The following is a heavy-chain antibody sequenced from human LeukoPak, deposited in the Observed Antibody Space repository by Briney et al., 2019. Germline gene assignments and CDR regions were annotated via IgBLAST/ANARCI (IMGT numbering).Heavy chain of an antibody. V-gene: IGHV3-30*04. Sequence: GGSLRLSCAASGFTLSSYAIHWVRQAPGKGLEWVAVVSYDGSNKYNADSVLGRFTISRDNSKNTLYLQMNSLRPEDTAVYYCARGEGLGMVRGKYFDYWGQGALVAVSS. D-gene: IGHD3-10*01. J-gene: IGHJ4*02. CDR3: ARGEGLGMVRGKYFDY. CDR2: VSYDGSNK. CDR1: GFTLSSYA.